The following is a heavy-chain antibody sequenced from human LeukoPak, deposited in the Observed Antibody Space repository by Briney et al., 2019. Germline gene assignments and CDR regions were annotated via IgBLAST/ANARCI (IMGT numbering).Heavy chain of an antibody. CDR1: GYTFAGYY. CDR2: INPNSGGT. CDR3: AREDHCSSTSCYPFDY. Sequence: ASVKVSCKASGYTFAGYYMHWVRQAPEQGLEWMGPINPNSGGTNYAQKFQGRVTMTRDTSISTAYMELSRLRSDDTAVYYCAREDHCSSTSCYPFDYWGQGTLVTVSS. D-gene: IGHD2-2*01. J-gene: IGHJ4*02. V-gene: IGHV1-2*06.